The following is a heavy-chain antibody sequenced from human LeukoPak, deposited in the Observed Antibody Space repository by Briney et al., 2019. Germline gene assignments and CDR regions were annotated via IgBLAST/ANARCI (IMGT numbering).Heavy chain of an antibody. CDR3: ARTSSSSPYPFDY. Sequence: SETLSLTCTVSGGSISSYYWSWIRQPPGKGLEWIGYIYYSGSTNYNPSLKSRVTISVDTPKNQFSLELSSVTAADTAVYYCARTSSSSPYPFDYWGQGTLVTVSS. J-gene: IGHJ4*02. V-gene: IGHV4-59*01. CDR1: GGSISSYY. CDR2: IYYSGST. D-gene: IGHD6-6*01.